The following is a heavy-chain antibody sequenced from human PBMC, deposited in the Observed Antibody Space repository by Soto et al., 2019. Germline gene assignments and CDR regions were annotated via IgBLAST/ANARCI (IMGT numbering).Heavy chain of an antibody. CDR2: MNPNSGNT. V-gene: IGHV1-8*01. CDR3: ARSPRYLTIFGVVTLPYYYMDV. Sequence: ASVKVSCKASGYTFTSYDINWVRQATGQGLEWMGWMNPNSGNTGYAQKFQGRVTMTRNTSISTAYMELSSLRSEDTAVYYCARSPRYLTIFGVVTLPYYYMDVWGKGTTVTVSS. J-gene: IGHJ6*03. D-gene: IGHD3-3*01. CDR1: GYTFTSYD.